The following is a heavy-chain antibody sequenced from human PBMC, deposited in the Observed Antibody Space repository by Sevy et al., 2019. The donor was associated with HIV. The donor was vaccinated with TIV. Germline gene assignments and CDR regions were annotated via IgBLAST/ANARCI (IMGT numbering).Heavy chain of an antibody. V-gene: IGHV3-72*01. CDR2: TRNKADSYTT. CDR3: ATHAGIAAAGRVFDY. D-gene: IGHD6-13*01. CDR1: GFPFSDPY. Sequence: GALGPSFAASGFPFSDPYMEGVRPAPGEGLGWVGRTRNKADSYTTEYAASVKGRFTISRDDSKNSLYLQMNSLKTEDTAVYYCATHAGIAAAGRVFDYWGQGSLVTVSS. J-gene: IGHJ4*02.